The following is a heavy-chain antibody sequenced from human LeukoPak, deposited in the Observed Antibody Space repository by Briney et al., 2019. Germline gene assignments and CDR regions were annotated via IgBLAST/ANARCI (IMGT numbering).Heavy chain of an antibody. Sequence: SVKVSCKASGGTFSSYAISWVRQAPGQGLEWMGGIIPIFGTANHAQKFQGRVTITADESTSTAYMELSSLRSEDTAVYYCARGERGYYGSGSYDYWGQGTLVTVSS. CDR3: ARGERGYYGSGSYDY. CDR2: IIPIFGTA. J-gene: IGHJ4*02. V-gene: IGHV1-69*13. D-gene: IGHD3-10*01. CDR1: GGTFSSYA.